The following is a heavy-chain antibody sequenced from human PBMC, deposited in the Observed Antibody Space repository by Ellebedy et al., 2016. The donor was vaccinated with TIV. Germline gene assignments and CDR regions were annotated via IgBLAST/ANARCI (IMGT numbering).Heavy chain of an antibody. CDR3: ARMSFELREYSDGSGYYSLSYFDS. V-gene: IGHV3-7*01. Sequence: GESLKISCAASGFIFSRYWMTWVRQAPGRGLEWVANIKQHGSDKYYVESVKGRFTISRDNAKNSLYMHMNSLRGEDTAIYYCARMSFELREYSDGSGYYSLSYFDSWGQGTRVTVSS. CDR2: IKQHGSDK. CDR1: GFIFSRYW. D-gene: IGHD3-22*01. J-gene: IGHJ4*02.